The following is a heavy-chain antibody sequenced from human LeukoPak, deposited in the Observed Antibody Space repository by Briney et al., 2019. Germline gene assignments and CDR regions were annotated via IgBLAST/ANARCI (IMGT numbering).Heavy chain of an antibody. J-gene: IGHJ4*02. Sequence: ASVKVSCKASGYTFTSYGISWVRQAPGQGLDWMGWISAYNGNTNYAQKLQGRVTITTDTSTSTAYMELRSLRSDDTAVYYCARTGLLWFGDPRDFDYWGQGTLVTVSS. CDR1: GYTFTSYG. V-gene: IGHV1-18*01. CDR2: ISAYNGNT. D-gene: IGHD3-10*01. CDR3: ARTGLLWFGDPRDFDY.